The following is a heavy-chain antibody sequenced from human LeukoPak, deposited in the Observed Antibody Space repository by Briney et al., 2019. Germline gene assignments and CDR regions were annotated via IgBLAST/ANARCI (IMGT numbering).Heavy chain of an antibody. J-gene: IGHJ2*01. CDR1: GLNIRNYW. CDR3: ARETTVSREWYFGL. CDR2: MNDDGSGI. V-gene: IGHV3-74*01. Sequence: GGSLRLSCALSGLNIRNYWMHWVRQAPGKGLVWVSRMNDDGSGISYADSVKGRFTISRDHAKNTLYLQMNSLRAEDTAVYYCARETTVSREWYFGLWGRGTLVTVAS. D-gene: IGHD4-17*01.